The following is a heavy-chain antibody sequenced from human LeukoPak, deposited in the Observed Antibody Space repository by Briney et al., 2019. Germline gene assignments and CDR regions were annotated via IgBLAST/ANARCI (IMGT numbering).Heavy chain of an antibody. J-gene: IGHJ3*02. CDR2: INGDGRNI. Sequence: GGSLRLSCVASGFTFSSYWMHWVRQDPRKGLVWVSRINGDGRNINYADSVRGRFTISRDNAKNTLYLQMNSLRAEDTAVYYCASDPIVDPAGRNAFDIWGQGTMVTVSS. D-gene: IGHD2-15*01. V-gene: IGHV3-74*01. CDR1: GFTFSSYW. CDR3: ASDPIVDPAGRNAFDI.